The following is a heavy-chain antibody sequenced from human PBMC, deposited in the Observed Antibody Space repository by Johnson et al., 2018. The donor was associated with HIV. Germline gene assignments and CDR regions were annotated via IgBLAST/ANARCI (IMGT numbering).Heavy chain of an antibody. V-gene: IGHV3-33*01. CDR2: IWYDGSNK. CDR1: GFTFSSYG. J-gene: IGHJ3*02. CDR3: VTRDPTHRPGAFDI. D-gene: IGHD1-14*01. Sequence: QVLLVESGGGVVQPGRSLRLSCAASGFTFSSYGMHWVRQAPGKGLEWVAVIWYDGSNKYYADSVKGRFTISRDNSKNTLYLQMNSLRAEDTAVYYCVTRDPTHRPGAFDIWGQGTMVTVSS.